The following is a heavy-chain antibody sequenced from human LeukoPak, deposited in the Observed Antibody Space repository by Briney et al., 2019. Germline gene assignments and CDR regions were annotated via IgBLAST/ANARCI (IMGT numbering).Heavy chain of an antibody. Sequence: PSETLSLTCTVSGDSIGRYYWSWIRQPPGKGLEWIGYISYSGRTNSNPSLKSRVTISVDTSWNQFSLGLDSVTAADTAVYYCARLVDTAMVPDYYYGMDVWGPGTTVTVSS. CDR3: ARLVDTAMVPDYYYGMDV. V-gene: IGHV4-59*08. CDR2: ISYSGRT. CDR1: GDSIGRYY. D-gene: IGHD5-18*01. J-gene: IGHJ6*02.